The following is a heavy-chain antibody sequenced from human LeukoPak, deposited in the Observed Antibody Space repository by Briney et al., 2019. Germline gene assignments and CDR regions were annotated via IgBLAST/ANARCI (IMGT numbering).Heavy chain of an antibody. Sequence: GGSLRLSCAASGFTFSSYAMHWVRQAPGKGLEWVGRIKSKTDGGTTDYAAPVKGRFTISRDDSKNTLYLQMNSLKTEDTAVYYCTTAGIQLWLSPNFDYWGQGTLVTVSS. CDR1: GFTFSSYA. D-gene: IGHD5-18*01. CDR3: TTAGIQLWLSPNFDY. J-gene: IGHJ4*02. V-gene: IGHV3-15*01. CDR2: IKSKTDGGTT.